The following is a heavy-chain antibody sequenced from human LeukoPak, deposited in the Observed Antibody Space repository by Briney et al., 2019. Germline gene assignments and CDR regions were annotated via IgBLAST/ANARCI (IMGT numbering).Heavy chain of an antibody. Sequence: GGSLRLSCAASGFTFSSYWMHWVRQAPGKGLVWVSRINGDGSSTTYADSVKGRFTISRDNAKNTLYLQMNSLRAEDTAVYYCGRDSGYSIAIWGQGTMVSVSS. CDR3: GRDSGYSIAI. J-gene: IGHJ3*02. CDR2: INGDGSST. D-gene: IGHD6-13*01. V-gene: IGHV3-74*03. CDR1: GFTFSSYW.